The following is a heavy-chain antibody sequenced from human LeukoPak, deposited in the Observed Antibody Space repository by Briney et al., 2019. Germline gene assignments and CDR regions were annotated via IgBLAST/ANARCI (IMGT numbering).Heavy chain of an antibody. CDR3: ARVLGNSASDI. D-gene: IGHD3-16*01. CDR1: GGSISSGHYY. CDR2: IFYSGST. V-gene: IGHV4-30-4*08. J-gene: IGHJ3*02. Sequence: SQTLSLTCTVSGGSISSGHYYWTWIRQRPGRGLEWIGYIFYSGSTYYNPSLKSRITISVDTSKNQFSLKLSSVTAADTAVYYCARVLGNSASDIWGQGTMVTVSS.